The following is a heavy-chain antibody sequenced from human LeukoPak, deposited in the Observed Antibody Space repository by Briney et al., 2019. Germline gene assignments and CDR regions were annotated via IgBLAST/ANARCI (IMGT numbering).Heavy chain of an antibody. CDR1: GLTFSSYA. CDR2: ISGSGGNS. J-gene: IGHJ5*02. V-gene: IGHV3-23*01. D-gene: IGHD6-19*01. CDR3: AQGSAVSSTGWFDP. Sequence: PGGSLRLSCAASGLTFSSYAMSWVRQAPGKGLEWVSSISGSGGNSDLADSVQGRFTISRDNSRNTLYLQMNSLRAEDTAVYYCAQGSAVSSTGWFDPWGQGTPVTVSS.